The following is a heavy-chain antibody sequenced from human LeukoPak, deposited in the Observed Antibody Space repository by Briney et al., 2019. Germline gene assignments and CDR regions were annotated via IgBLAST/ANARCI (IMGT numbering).Heavy chain of an antibody. CDR1: GGTFSIYA. J-gene: IGHJ5*02. CDR3: ARAFGEQQLATYNWFDP. V-gene: IGHV1-69*01. D-gene: IGHD6-13*01. Sequence: SVSVSFTASGGTFSIYAISWVRQAPGQGGEWMGGIIAIFGTANYTQKFQGRGTITADESTRTPYMELSSLRSDDTAVYYCARAFGEQQLATYNWFDPWGQGTLVTVSS. CDR2: IIAIFGTA.